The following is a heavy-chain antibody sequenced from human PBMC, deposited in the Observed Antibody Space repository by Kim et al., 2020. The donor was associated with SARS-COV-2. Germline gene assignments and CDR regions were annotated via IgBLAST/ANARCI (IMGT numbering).Heavy chain of an antibody. D-gene: IGHD3-3*01. Sequence: YYNPSLKSRITISVDTSKNQFSLKLSSVTAADTAVYYCARDRSGYNWFDPWGQGTLVTVSS. V-gene: IGHV4-31*02. CDR3: ARDRSGYNWFDP. J-gene: IGHJ5*02.